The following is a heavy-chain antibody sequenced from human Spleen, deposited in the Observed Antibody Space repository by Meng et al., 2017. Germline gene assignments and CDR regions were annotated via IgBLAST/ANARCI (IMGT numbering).Heavy chain of an antibody. CDR2: ITTSGSII. J-gene: IGHJ4*02. Sequence: GGSLRLSCAASGFTFNSYEMSWVRQAPGKGLEWVSYITTSGSIIYYADSVKGRFTISRDNAKNSLYLQMNSLRAEDTAVYYCATSYTDYVFDYWGQGTLVTVSS. CDR1: GFTFNSYE. V-gene: IGHV3-48*03. D-gene: IGHD3-16*01. CDR3: ATSYTDYVFDY.